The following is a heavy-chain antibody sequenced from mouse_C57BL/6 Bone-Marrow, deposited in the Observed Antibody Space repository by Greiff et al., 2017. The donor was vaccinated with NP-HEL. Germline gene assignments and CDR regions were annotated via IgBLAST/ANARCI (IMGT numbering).Heavy chain of an antibody. J-gene: IGHJ2*01. CDR1: GYTFTDYN. D-gene: IGHD4-1*01. CDR3: ARGQNWRLSY. Sequence: VQLQQSGPELVKPGASVKMSCKASGYTFTDYNMHWVKQSHGKSLEWIGYINPNNGGTSYNQKFKGKATLPVNKSSSTAYMELRSLTSEESAVYYCARGQNWRLSYWGQGTTRTVSS. V-gene: IGHV1-22*01. CDR2: INPNNGGT.